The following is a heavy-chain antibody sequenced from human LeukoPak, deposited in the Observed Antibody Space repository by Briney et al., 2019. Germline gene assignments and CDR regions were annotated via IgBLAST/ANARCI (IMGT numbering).Heavy chain of an antibody. D-gene: IGHD1-26*01. CDR2: IIPIFGTA. V-gene: IGHV1-69*13. CDR3: ARDLTGSSYYYYMDV. J-gene: IGHJ6*03. Sequence: SVKVSCKASGYTFTGYYMHWVRQAPGQGLEWMGGIIPIFGTANYAQKFQGRVTITADESTSTAYMELSSLRSEDTAVYYCARDLTGSSYYYYMDVWGKGTTVTISS. CDR1: GYTFTGYY.